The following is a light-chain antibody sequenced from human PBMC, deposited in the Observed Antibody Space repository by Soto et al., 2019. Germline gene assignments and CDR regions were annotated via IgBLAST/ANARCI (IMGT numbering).Light chain of an antibody. CDR1: QSVGSN. V-gene: IGKV3-15*01. J-gene: IGKJ1*01. Sequence: EKVVTHAPATLSVSPVERASLSCSPSQSVGSNSLRYQQRPGQAPRPLIYGVSSRTTRIPARFGGGGSGTEFTLPITSLQSEDFAVYYCQQYYTWPRTFGQGTKVDIK. CDR3: QQYYTWPRT. CDR2: GVS.